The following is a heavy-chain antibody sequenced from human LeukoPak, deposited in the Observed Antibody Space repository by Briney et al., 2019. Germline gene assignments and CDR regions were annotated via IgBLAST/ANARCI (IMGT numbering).Heavy chain of an antibody. CDR2: INPNSGGT. CDR1: GYTFTGYY. Sequence: ASVKVSCKAPGYTFTGYYMHWVRQAPGQGHEWMGWINPNSGGTNYAQKFQGRVTMTRDTSISTAYTELSRLRSDDTAVYYCARTRQSSIRYYFDYWGQGTLVTVSS. D-gene: IGHD3-16*01. V-gene: IGHV1-2*02. J-gene: IGHJ4*02. CDR3: ARTRQSSIRYYFDY.